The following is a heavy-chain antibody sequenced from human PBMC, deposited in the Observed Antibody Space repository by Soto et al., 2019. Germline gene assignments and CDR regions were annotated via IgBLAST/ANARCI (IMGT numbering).Heavy chain of an antibody. V-gene: IGHV4-30-4*01. Sequence: QVQLQESGPGLVKPSQTLSLTCTVSGGSISSGDYYWSWIRQPPGKGLEWIGYIYYSGSTYYNPSRKSRVSISVDTSKNLFSLKLSSVTAADTAVYYCASHDYAHYGMDVWGQGTTVTVSS. J-gene: IGHJ6*02. CDR2: IYYSGST. CDR3: ASHDYAHYGMDV. CDR1: GGSISSGDYY. D-gene: IGHD3-16*01.